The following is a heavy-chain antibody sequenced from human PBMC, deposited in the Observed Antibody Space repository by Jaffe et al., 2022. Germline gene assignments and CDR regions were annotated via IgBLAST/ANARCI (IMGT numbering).Heavy chain of an antibody. V-gene: IGHV3-73*02. CDR3: TRIVVVTAFDF. CDR1: GFTFSDSA. Sequence: EVQLVESGGGLVQPGGSLKLSCAASGFTFSDSAIHWVRQASGKGLEWVGRIRSKANNYATAYAASVKGRFSISRDDSKNTAYLQMNSLKTEDTAVYYCTRIVVVTAFDFWGQGTLVTVSS. D-gene: IGHD2-21*02. J-gene: IGHJ4*02. CDR2: IRSKANNYAT.